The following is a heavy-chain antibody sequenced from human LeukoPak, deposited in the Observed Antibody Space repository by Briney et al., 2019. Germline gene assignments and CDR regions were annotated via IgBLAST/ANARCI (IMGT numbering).Heavy chain of an antibody. CDR2: IYYSGST. V-gene: IGHV4-30-4*07. Sequence: SQTLSLTCAVSGGSISSGDYSWSWVRQPPGKGLEWIGYIYYSGSTNYNPSLKSRVTISVDTSKNQFSLKLSSVTAADTAVYYCARHSGSSLPFDYWGQGTLVTVSS. CDR1: GGSISSGDYS. CDR3: ARHSGSSLPFDY. D-gene: IGHD6-6*01. J-gene: IGHJ4*02.